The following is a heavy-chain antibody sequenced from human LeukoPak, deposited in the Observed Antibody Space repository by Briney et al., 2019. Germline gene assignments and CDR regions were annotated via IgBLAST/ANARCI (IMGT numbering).Heavy chain of an antibody. CDR1: GFTVSSNY. V-gene: IGHV3-66*04. Sequence: GGSLRLSCAASGFTVSSNYMSWVRQAPGKGLEWVSVIYSGGSTYYADSVKGRFTISRDNSKNTLYLQMNSLRAEDTAVYYCAGLPAYSSGFYFDYRGQGTLVTVSS. J-gene: IGHJ4*02. CDR3: AGLPAYSSGFYFDY. D-gene: IGHD2-15*01. CDR2: IYSGGST.